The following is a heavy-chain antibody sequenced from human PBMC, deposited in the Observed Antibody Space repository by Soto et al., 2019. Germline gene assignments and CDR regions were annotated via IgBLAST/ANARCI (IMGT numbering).Heavy chain of an antibody. CDR2: ISQSGNT. V-gene: IGHV4-34*01. CDR3: ARAPKVSGSSQTRPDF. CDR1: SGSFSGYY. Sequence: SETLSLTCSIYSGSFSGYYCSWIRQPPGKGPEWIGEISQSGNTNYSPSLKSRVSISIDTSKKQFSLNLASVSAADTAVYYCARAPKVSGSSQTRPDFWGQGTLVTVSS. J-gene: IGHJ4*02. D-gene: IGHD6-6*01.